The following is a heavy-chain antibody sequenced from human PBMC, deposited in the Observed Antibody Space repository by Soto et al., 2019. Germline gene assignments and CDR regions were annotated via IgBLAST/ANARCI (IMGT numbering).Heavy chain of an antibody. Sequence: GGSLRLSCAASGFTFTRYSMNWVRQAPGKGIEWVSSISSTTNYIYYGDSVKGRFSISRNNSRQTVYLQMDSLRAEDTAVYYCAKVGSIAVYHYHYALDVWGQGTTVTVSS. D-gene: IGHD6-6*01. CDR2: ISSTTNYI. CDR1: GFTFTRYS. J-gene: IGHJ6*02. CDR3: AKVGSIAVYHYHYALDV. V-gene: IGHV3-21*01.